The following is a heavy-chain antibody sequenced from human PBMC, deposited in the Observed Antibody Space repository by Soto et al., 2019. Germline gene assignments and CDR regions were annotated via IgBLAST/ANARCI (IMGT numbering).Heavy chain of an antibody. D-gene: IGHD3-10*01. CDR3: ARQYYYGSGSPLVRGMDV. Sequence: QLQLVQSGAEVKKLGPSVKFSCKASGATFSSYAISWVQQPPGQGLEWLGGIIPIFGTANYAQKFQGRVTITADESTSTAYMELSSLRSEDTAVYYCARQYYYGSGSPLVRGMDVWGQGTTVTVSS. J-gene: IGHJ6*02. V-gene: IGHV1-69*01. CDR2: IIPIFGTA. CDR1: GATFSSYA.